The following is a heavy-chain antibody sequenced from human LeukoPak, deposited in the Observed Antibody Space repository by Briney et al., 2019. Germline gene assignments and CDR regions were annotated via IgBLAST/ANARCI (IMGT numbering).Heavy chain of an antibody. Sequence: PSETLSLTCAVYGGSFSGYYWSWIRQPPGKGLEWIGEIKHSGSTSYNPSLKSRVTISVDTSKNQFSLKLSSVTAADTAVYYCARGFSSSWYHYFDYWGQGTLVTVSS. J-gene: IGHJ4*02. CDR1: GGSFSGYY. D-gene: IGHD6-13*01. CDR2: IKHSGST. CDR3: ARGFSSSWYHYFDY. V-gene: IGHV4-34*01.